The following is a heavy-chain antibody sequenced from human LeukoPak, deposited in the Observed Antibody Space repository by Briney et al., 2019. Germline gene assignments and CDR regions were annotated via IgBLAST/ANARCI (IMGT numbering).Heavy chain of an antibody. V-gene: IGHV4-34*01. Sequence: SETLSLTCAVYGVSFSGYYWSWIRQPPGKGLEWIGEINHSGSTNYNPSLKSRVNISVDTSKNQFSLKLSSVTAADTAVYYCADGVPVDYWGQGTLVTVSS. CDR3: ADGVPVDY. CDR2: INHSGST. CDR1: GVSFSGYY. J-gene: IGHJ4*02. D-gene: IGHD3-10*01.